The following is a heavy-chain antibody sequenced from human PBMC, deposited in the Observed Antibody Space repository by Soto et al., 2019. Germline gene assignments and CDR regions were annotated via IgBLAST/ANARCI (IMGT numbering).Heavy chain of an antibody. CDR3: ARSFHYYYDSSGYQNYFDY. J-gene: IGHJ4*02. D-gene: IGHD3-22*01. CDR2: IYHSGST. Sequence: LSLTCAVSGYSISSGYYWGWIRQPPGKGLEWIGSIYHSGSTYYNPSLKSRVTISVDTSKNQFSLKLSSVTAADTAVYYCARSFHYYYDSSGYQNYFDYWGQGTLVTVSS. V-gene: IGHV4-38-2*01. CDR1: GYSISSGYY.